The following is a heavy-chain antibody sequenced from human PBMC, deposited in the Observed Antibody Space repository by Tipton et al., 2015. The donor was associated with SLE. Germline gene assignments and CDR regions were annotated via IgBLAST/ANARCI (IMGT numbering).Heavy chain of an antibody. CDR2: IKQDGSEK. CDR3: ARDLGAAARGFDY. Sequence: SLRLSCAASGFTFSSYWMSWVRQAPGKGLEWVANIKQDGSEKYYVDSVKGRFTISRDNAKNSLYLQMNSLRAEDTAVYYCARDLGAAARGFDYWGQGTLVTASS. CDR1: GFTFSSYW. D-gene: IGHD6-13*01. J-gene: IGHJ4*02. V-gene: IGHV3-7*01.